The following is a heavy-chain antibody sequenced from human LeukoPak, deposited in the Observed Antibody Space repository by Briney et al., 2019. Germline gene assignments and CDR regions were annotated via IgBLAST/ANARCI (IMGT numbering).Heavy chain of an antibody. CDR2: ISAYNGNT. CDR3: ARDGTMIVVVNDYYGMDV. CDR1: GYTFTSYG. J-gene: IGHJ6*02. Sequence: RASVKVSCKASGYTFTSYGISWVRQAPGQGLEWMGWISAYNGNTNYAQKLQGRVTMTTDTSTSTAYMELRSLRSDDTAVHYCARDGTMIVVVNDYYGMDVWGQGTTVTVSS. D-gene: IGHD3-22*01. V-gene: IGHV1-18*01.